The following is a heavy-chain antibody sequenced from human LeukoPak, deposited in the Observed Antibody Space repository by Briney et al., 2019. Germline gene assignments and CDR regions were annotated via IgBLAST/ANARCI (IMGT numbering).Heavy chain of an antibody. D-gene: IGHD5-18*01. Sequence: PSETLSLTCTVSGGSISSSSYYWGWIRQPPGKGLEWIGNIYYSGNTYYNPSLKSRVTISVDTTKNQFSLKLNSVTAADTAVSHCARLYSYGDYWGQGTLVTVSS. CDR2: IYYSGNT. V-gene: IGHV4-39*01. CDR1: GGSISSSSYY. CDR3: ARLYSYGDY. J-gene: IGHJ4*02.